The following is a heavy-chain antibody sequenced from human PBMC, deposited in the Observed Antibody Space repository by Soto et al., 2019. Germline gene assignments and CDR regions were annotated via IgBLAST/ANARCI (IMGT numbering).Heavy chain of an antibody. J-gene: IGHJ6*02. D-gene: IGHD3-9*01. Sequence: GGSVRLSCAASGFTVSSNYMSWVRQAPGKGLEWVSVIYSGGSTYYADSVKGRFTISRDNSKNTLYLQMNSLRAEDTAVYYCARDRKILTGYHSYYYYGMDVWGQGTTVTVSS. V-gene: IGHV3-53*01. CDR3: ARDRKILTGYHSYYYYGMDV. CDR1: GFTVSSNY. CDR2: IYSGGST.